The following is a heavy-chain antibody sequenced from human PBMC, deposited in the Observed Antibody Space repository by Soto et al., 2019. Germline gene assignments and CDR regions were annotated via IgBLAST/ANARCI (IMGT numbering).Heavy chain of an antibody. J-gene: IGHJ4*02. CDR3: ASSIVVVPAAIYFDY. V-gene: IGHV4-31*03. CDR1: GGSISSGGYY. Sequence: QVQLQESGPGLVKPSQTLSLTCTVSGGSISSGGYYWSWIRQHPGKGLEWIGYIYYSGSTYYNPSLKSRVTLSVDTSKNQFSLKLSSVTAADTAVYYCASSIVVVPAAIYFDYWGQGTLVTVSS. D-gene: IGHD2-2*01. CDR2: IYYSGST.